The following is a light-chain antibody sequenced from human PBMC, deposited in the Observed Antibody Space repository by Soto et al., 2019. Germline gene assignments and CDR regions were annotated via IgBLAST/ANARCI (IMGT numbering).Light chain of an antibody. CDR2: KAS. CDR1: RTISSW. J-gene: IGKJ1*01. V-gene: IGKV1-5*03. Sequence: DIQMTQSPSTLSGSVGDRVTITCRASRTISSWLAWYQQKPGKAPKLLIYKASSLESGVPSRFSGSGSGTEFTLTISSLQPDDFATYYCQHYNSYSPWTFGQGTKVDNK. CDR3: QHYNSYSPWT.